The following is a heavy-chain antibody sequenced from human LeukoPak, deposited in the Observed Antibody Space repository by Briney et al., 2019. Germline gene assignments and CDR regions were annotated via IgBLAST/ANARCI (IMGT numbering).Heavy chain of an antibody. CDR1: GFTFSSYW. D-gene: IGHD3-22*01. CDR3: ARDYYSRFDY. Sequence: GGSLRLSCAASGFTFSSYWMHWVRQAPGEGLVWVSRINTDGSSTIHADSVKGRFTISRDNAKNTLYVQMNSLRDEDTAVYYCARDYYSRFDYWGQGTLVTVSS. V-gene: IGHV3-74*01. CDR2: INTDGSST. J-gene: IGHJ4*02.